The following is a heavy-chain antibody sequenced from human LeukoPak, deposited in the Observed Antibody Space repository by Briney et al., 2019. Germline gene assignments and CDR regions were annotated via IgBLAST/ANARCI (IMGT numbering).Heavy chain of an antibody. D-gene: IGHD2-2*01. CDR2: IYPSDSDT. CDR3: ARGIVVVPAAATGCWFDP. Sequence: GESLKISCKGSGYSFTSYWIGWVRQMPGKGLEWMGIIYPSDSDTRYSPSFQGQVTISADKSISTAYLQWSSLKASDTAMYYCARGIVVVPAAATGCWFDPWGQGTLVTVSS. J-gene: IGHJ5*02. V-gene: IGHV5-51*01. CDR1: GYSFTSYW.